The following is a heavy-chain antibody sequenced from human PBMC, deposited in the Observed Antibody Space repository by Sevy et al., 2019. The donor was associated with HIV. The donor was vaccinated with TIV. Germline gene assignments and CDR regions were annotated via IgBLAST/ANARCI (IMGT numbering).Heavy chain of an antibody. D-gene: IGHD2-8*01. CDR2: IYSGGST. CDR1: GFTVSSNY. J-gene: IGHJ6*02. Sequence: GGSLRLSCAASGFTVSSNYMSWVRQAPGKGLEWVSVIYSGGSTYYADSVKGRFTISRDNSKNTLYLQMNSLRAEDTAVYYCAREAVYCTNGVCSHYGMDVWGQGTTVTVSS. CDR3: AREAVYCTNGVCSHYGMDV. V-gene: IGHV3-53*01.